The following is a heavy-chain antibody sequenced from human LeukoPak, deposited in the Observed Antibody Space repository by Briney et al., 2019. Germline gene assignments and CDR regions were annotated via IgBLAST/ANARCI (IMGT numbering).Heavy chain of an antibody. CDR1: GGSISSSSYY. CDR2: IYYSGST. V-gene: IGHV4-39*01. J-gene: IGHJ3*02. Sequence: SETLSLTCTVSGGSISSSSYYWGWIRQPPGKGLEWIGSIYYSGSTYYNPSLKSRVTISVDTSKNQFSLKLSSVTAADTAVYYRARHVIAIVAFDIWGQGTMVTVSS. CDR3: ARHVIAIVAFDI. D-gene: IGHD3-22*01.